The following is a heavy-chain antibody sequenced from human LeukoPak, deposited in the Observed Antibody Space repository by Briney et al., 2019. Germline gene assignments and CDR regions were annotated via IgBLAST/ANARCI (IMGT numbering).Heavy chain of an antibody. Sequence: SETLSLTCTVSGGSISGYYWRWIRQPPGKGLEWLGNIYYSGSTNYNPSLKSRVTISVDTSKNQFSLKLSSATAADTAVYYCANYHDYSNFQGAYYLDYWGQGTLVTVSS. V-gene: IGHV4-59*08. CDR3: ANYHDYSNFQGAYYLDY. D-gene: IGHD4-11*01. CDR2: IYYSGST. J-gene: IGHJ4*02. CDR1: GGSISGYY.